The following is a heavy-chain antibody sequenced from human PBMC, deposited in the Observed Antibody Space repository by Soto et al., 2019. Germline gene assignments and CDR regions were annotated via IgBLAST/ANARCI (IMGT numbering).Heavy chain of an antibody. V-gene: IGHV4-30-4*01. J-gene: IGHJ6*02. CDR2: ISSIGST. Sequence: QVQLQESGPGLVKPSQTLSLTCTVSGGSISSGDYFWSWIRQSPGKGLEWIGYISSIGSTYYNPSLKSRVSVSRDTSKNYFSLKLSSVTTTDTAVYYCARGLVIRPYYYHGMDVWGQGTTGTVYS. CDR3: ARGLVIRPYYYHGMDV. D-gene: IGHD3-9*01. CDR1: GGSISSGDYF.